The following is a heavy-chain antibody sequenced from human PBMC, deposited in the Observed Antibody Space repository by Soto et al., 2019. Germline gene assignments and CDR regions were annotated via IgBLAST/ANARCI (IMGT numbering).Heavy chain of an antibody. Sequence: GGALRLSCAASVFTFSSSDMHWVRQAPGKGLEWVAVISYDGSNKFYADSVKGRFTISRDNFRNTLYLQMNSLRAEDTAVYYCAKAFHSWNYFDYWGQGTLVTVSS. J-gene: IGHJ4*02. V-gene: IGHV3-30*18. CDR3: AKAFHSWNYFDY. CDR2: ISYDGSNK. D-gene: IGHD1-20*01. CDR1: VFTFSSSD.